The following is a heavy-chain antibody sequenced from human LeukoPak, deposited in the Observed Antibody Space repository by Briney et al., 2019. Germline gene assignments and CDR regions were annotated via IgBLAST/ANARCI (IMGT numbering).Heavy chain of an antibody. CDR2: INHSGST. D-gene: IGHD2-2*01. V-gene: IGHV4-34*01. J-gene: IGHJ4*02. Sequence: PSETLSLTCAVYGGSFSDYYWSWIRQPPGKGLEWIGDINHSGSTNYNPSLKSRVTISVATSKNQFSLKLTSVTAADTAMYYCARGRPRIVVVPAALQQQIGQVMYYFDYWGQGTLVTVSS. CDR3: ARGRPRIVVVPAALQQQIGQVMYYFDY. CDR1: GGSFSDYY.